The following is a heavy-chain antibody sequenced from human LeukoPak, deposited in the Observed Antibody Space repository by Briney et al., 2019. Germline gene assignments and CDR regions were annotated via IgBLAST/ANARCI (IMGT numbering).Heavy chain of an antibody. D-gene: IGHD3-22*01. V-gene: IGHV3-11*05. CDR2: ISSSSSYT. J-gene: IGHJ4*02. Sequence: GGSLRLSCAASGFTFSDYYMSWIRQAPGKGLEWVSYISSSSSYTNYADSVKGRFTISRDNAKNSLYLQMNSLRAEDTAVYYCAKDRPLYYDSSGSMIDYWGQGTLVTVSS. CDR1: GFTFSDYY. CDR3: AKDRPLYYDSSGSMIDY.